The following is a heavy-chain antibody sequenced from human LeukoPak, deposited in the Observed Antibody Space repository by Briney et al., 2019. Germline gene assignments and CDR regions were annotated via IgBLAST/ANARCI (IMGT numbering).Heavy chain of an antibody. CDR2: ISSSGSTI. CDR3: ASSPSQLLPRIDY. J-gene: IGHJ4*02. V-gene: IGHV3-11*01. Sequence: GGSLRLSCPASGFTFRDYYMSWIRQAPGKGLGWVSYISSSGSTIYYAASVKDRFTITRDNAKNSLYLQMNSLRAEDTAVYYCASSPSQLLPRIDYWGQGTLVTVSS. CDR1: GFTFRDYY. D-gene: IGHD2-2*01.